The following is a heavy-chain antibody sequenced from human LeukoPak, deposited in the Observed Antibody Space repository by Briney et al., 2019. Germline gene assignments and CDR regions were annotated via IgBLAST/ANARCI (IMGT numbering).Heavy chain of an antibody. V-gene: IGHV3-21*01. Sequence: GGSLRLSCAASGFTFSSYSMNWVRQAPGKGLEWVSSISSSSYIYYADSVKGRFTIPRDNAKNSLYLQMNSLRAEDTAVYYCARTVVPAALSPYWFDPWGQGTLVTVSS. CDR3: ARTVVPAALSPYWFDP. CDR1: GFTFSSYS. D-gene: IGHD2-2*01. J-gene: IGHJ5*02. CDR2: ISSSSYI.